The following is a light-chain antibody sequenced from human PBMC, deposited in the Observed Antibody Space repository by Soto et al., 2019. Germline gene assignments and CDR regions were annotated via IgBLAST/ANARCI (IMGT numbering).Light chain of an antibody. J-gene: IGLJ1*01. V-gene: IGLV2-14*01. CDR3: SSYTSSGTPYV. CDR1: SSDVGGYNY. Sequence: QSALTQPASVSGSPGQSITISCTGTSSDVGGYNYVSWYQQHPGKAPKLVIYDVSNRPSGVSNRFSASKSGNTASLTISGLQAEDEADYYCSSYTSSGTPYVFGTGTKVTVL. CDR2: DVS.